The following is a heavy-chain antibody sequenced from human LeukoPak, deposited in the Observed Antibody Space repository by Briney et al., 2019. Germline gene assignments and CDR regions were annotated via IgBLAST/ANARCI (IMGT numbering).Heavy chain of an antibody. CDR1: GYTFTSYA. Sequence: GASVKVSCKASGYTFTSYAISWVRQAPGQGPEWMGWINMYNGNTNYAQKLQGRVTMTTDTSTSTAYMELSRVTADDMAVYFCAIRRGDYEGDSWFDPWGQGTLVTVSS. J-gene: IGHJ5*02. CDR3: AIRRGDYEGDSWFDP. V-gene: IGHV1-18*03. CDR2: INMYNGNT. D-gene: IGHD4-17*01.